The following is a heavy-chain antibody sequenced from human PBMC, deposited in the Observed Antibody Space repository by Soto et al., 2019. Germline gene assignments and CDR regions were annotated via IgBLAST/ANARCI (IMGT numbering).Heavy chain of an antibody. CDR2: INSDGSST. V-gene: IGHV3-74*01. Sequence: EVQLVESGGGLVQPGGSLRLSCAASRFTFNTYWMHWVRQAPGKGLVWVSRINSDGSSTNYADSVKGRFTISRDNPKNTLYLRMNSLRAEDTAVYYCARDYYSSGWYDYWGQGTLVTVSS. D-gene: IGHD6-19*01. CDR3: ARDYYSSGWYDY. CDR1: RFTFNTYW. J-gene: IGHJ4*02.